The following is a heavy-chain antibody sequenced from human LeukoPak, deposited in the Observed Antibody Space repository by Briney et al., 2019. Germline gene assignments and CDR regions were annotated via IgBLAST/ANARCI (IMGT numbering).Heavy chain of an antibody. V-gene: IGHV4-34*01. D-gene: IGHD5-18*01. J-gene: IGHJ6*02. Sequence: SETLSLTCAVYGGSFSGYYWSWIRQPPGKGLEWIGEINHSGSTNYNPSLKSRVTISVDTSKNQFSLKLSSVTAADTAVYYCARLRRYIKQATSGMDVWGQGTTVTVSS. CDR2: INHSGST. CDR3: ARLRRYIKQATSGMDV. CDR1: GGSFSGYY.